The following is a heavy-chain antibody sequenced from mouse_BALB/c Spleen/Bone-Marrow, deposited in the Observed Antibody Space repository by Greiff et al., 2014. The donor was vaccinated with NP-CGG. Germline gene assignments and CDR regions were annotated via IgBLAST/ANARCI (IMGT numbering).Heavy chain of an antibody. J-gene: IGHJ2*01. V-gene: IGHV1-5*01. CDR1: GYTFTSYW. CDR2: IYPGKSDT. Sequence: DVQLQESGTVLARPGASVKMSCKASGYTFTSYWMHWVKQRPGQGLEWIGTIYPGKSDTTYNQKFKGKAKLTAVTSTSTAYMELNSLTNEDSAVYYCTTLARNYFDYWGQGTTLTVSS. D-gene: IGHD3-1*01. CDR3: TTLARNYFDY.